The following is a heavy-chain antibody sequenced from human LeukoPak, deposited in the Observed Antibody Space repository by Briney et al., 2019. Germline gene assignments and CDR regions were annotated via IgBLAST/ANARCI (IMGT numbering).Heavy chain of an antibody. CDR3: ARGYYYRT. J-gene: IGHJ4*02. Sequence: SQTLSLTCTVSGGSVGSDNSYWNWIRQPAGKALEWIGRIYADESSNYDTSLKSRVTILVDTSKNQFSLRLSSMTAADTAVYYCARGYYYRTWGLGTLVTVSS. D-gene: IGHD3-10*01. CDR1: GGSVGSDNSY. V-gene: IGHV4-61*02. CDR2: IYADESS.